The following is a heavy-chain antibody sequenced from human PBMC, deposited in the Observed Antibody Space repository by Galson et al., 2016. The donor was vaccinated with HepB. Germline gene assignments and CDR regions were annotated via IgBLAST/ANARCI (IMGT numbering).Heavy chain of an antibody. J-gene: IGHJ4*02. CDR3: ARGDGDGYNCYYDC. CDR2: IYYSGST. D-gene: IGHD5-24*01. V-gene: IGHV4-31*02. Sequence: WIGYIYYSGSTYYNPSLKSRVTISVDTSKNQYSLKLSSVTAADTAVYYCARGDGDGYNCYYDCWGQGTLVTVSS.